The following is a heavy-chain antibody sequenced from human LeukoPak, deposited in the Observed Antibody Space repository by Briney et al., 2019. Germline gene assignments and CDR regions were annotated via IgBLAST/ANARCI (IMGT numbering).Heavy chain of an antibody. V-gene: IGHV3-48*03. J-gene: IGHJ6*03. CDR2: ISYSGNTI. Sequence: PGGSLRLSCAAFGFTFSNFDMTWDRQAPGKGLEWVSYISYSGNTIYYADSVKGRFTISRDNSLYLQMDSLRAEDTAVYYCARSPEIYFMDVWGKGTTVTVSS. D-gene: IGHD5-24*01. CDR1: GFTFSNFD. CDR3: ARSPEIYFMDV.